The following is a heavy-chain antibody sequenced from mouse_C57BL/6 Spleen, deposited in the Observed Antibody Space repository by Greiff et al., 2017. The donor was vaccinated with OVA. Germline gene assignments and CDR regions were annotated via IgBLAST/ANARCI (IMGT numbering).Heavy chain of an antibody. CDR1: GYTFTSYW. CDR3: ARYYYGSSYVRYFDV. D-gene: IGHD1-1*01. J-gene: IGHJ1*03. V-gene: IGHV1-50*01. Sequence: QVQLQQPGAELVKPGASVKLSCKASGYTFTSYWMQWVKQRPGQGLEWIGEIDPSDSYTNYNQKFKGKATLTVDTSSSTAYMQLSSLTSEDSAVYYCARYYYGSSYVRYFDVWGTGTTVTVSS. CDR2: IDPSDSYT.